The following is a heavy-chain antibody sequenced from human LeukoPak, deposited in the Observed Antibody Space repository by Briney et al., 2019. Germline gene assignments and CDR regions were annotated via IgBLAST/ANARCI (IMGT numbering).Heavy chain of an antibody. D-gene: IGHD3-10*01. J-gene: IGHJ4*02. CDR3: ARDGLLWFGELLYRSFGY. V-gene: IGHV1-18*01. Sequence: ASVKVSCKASGYSFTSSGITWVRQAPGQGLEWMGWISAYNGNTNYAQKLQGRVTMTTDTSTSTAYMELRSLRSDDTAVYYCARDGLLWFGELLYRSFGYWGQGTLVTVSS. CDR1: GYSFTSSG. CDR2: ISAYNGNT.